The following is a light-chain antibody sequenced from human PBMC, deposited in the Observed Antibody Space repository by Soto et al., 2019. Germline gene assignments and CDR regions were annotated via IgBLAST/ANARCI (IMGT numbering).Light chain of an antibody. CDR3: QKYKSAPLT. CDR1: QSVSAN. J-gene: IGKJ4*01. V-gene: IGKV3-15*01. Sequence: EIVMTQSPATLSVSPGERATLSCRASQSVSANLAWYQQKPGQAPRLLISGASTRATGIPARFSGSGSGTEFTLTISSLQSEDFAVYYCQKYKSAPLTFGGGTKVEIK. CDR2: GAS.